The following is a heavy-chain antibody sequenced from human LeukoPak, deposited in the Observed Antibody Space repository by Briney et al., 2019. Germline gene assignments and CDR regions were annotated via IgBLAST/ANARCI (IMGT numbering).Heavy chain of an antibody. CDR3: ARSAIDAFDI. V-gene: IGHV4-59*08. Sequence: SSETLSLTCAVYGGSFSGYYWSWIRQPPGKGLECIGYIYNSGSTNYNPSLKSRVSISVDTSKNQFSLKLSSVTAADTAVYYCARSAIDAFDIWGQGTMVTVSS. CDR2: IYNSGST. D-gene: IGHD6-25*01. CDR1: GGSFSGYY. J-gene: IGHJ3*02.